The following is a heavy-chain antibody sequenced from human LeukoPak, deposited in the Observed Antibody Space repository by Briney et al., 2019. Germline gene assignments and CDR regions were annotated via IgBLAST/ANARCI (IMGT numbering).Heavy chain of an antibody. CDR1: GYTLTELS. V-gene: IGHV1-24*01. D-gene: IGHD6-13*01. CDR3: ARGGRYSSSWYSFGYYYYYMDV. CDR2: FDPEDGET. Sequence: ASVKVSCKVSGYTLTELSMHWVRQAPGKGLEWMGGFDPEDGETIYAQKFQGRVTMTEDTSTDTAYMELSSLRSEDTAVYYCARGGRYSSSWYSFGYYYYYMDVWGKGTTVTISS. J-gene: IGHJ6*03.